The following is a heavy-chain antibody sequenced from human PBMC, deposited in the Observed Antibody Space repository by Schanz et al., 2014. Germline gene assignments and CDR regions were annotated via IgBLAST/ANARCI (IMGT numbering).Heavy chain of an antibody. V-gene: IGHV3-23*01. CDR3: ARANYRRKINFDY. Sequence: EGQLLESGGGLIQPGGSLRLSCAASGFTFSSYAMSWVRQAPGKGLEWVSGISGSGGSTYYADSVKGRFTMSRDNSKNTLYLQMNSLRAEDTAVYYCARANYRRKINFDYWGRGTLXTVSS. CDR2: ISGSGGST. CDR1: GFTFSSYA. J-gene: IGHJ4*02. D-gene: IGHD3-10*01.